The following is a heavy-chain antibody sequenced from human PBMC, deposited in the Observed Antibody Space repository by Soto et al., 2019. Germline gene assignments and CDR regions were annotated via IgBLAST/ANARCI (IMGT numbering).Heavy chain of an antibody. J-gene: IGHJ4*02. CDR2: FDPEDGET. D-gene: IGHD5-12*01. CDR3: ATWGVATTNFDY. Sequence: ASVKVSWKVSGYTLTELSMHWVRQAPGKGLEWMGGFDPEDGETIYAQKFQGRVTMTEDTSTDTAYMELSSLRSEDTAVYYCATWGVATTNFDYWGQGTLVTVSS. CDR1: GYTLTELS. V-gene: IGHV1-24*01.